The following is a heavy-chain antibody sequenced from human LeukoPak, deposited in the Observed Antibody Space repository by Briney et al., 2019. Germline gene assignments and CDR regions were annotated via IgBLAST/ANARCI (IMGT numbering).Heavy chain of an antibody. CDR1: GGTFSSYA. J-gene: IGHJ4*02. V-gene: IGHV1-69*13. CDR2: IIPIFGTA. Sequence: SVKVSCKASGGTFSSYAISWVRQAPGQGLEWMGGIIPIFGTANYAQKFQGRVTITADESTSTAYMELSSLRSEDTAVYYCATCSPYYYDSSGYYYFDYWGQGTLVTVSS. D-gene: IGHD3-22*01. CDR3: ATCSPYYYDSSGYYYFDY.